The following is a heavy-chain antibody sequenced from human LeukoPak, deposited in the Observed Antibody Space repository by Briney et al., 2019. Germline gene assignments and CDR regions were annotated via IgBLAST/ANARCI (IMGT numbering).Heavy chain of an antibody. J-gene: IGHJ4*02. CDR1: GYTFTSYG. CDR3: ARDRSLNCGGDCYYFDY. Sequence: ASVKASCKASGYTFTSYGISWVRQAPRQGLEWMGWISAYNGNTNYAQKLQGRVTMTTDTSTSTAYMELRSLRSDDTAVYYCARDRSLNCGGDCYYFDYWGQGTLVTVSS. D-gene: IGHD2-21*02. CDR2: ISAYNGNT. V-gene: IGHV1-18*01.